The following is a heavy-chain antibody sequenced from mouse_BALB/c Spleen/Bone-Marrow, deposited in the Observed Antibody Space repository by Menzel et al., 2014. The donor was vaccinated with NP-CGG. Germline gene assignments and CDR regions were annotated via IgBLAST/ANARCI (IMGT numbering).Heavy chain of an antibody. CDR1: GFTFTDSY. V-gene: IGHV7-3*02. Sequence: VQLKESGGGLAQPGGSLRLSCTTSGFTFTDSYMSWVRQPPGKALEWLGFIRNKAYDYTTEYSASVKGRFTISRDSSQSILYLQMNTLRPEDSATYYCARFPMDYWGQGTSVTVSS. CDR2: IRNKAYDYTT. J-gene: IGHJ4*01. CDR3: ARFPMDY.